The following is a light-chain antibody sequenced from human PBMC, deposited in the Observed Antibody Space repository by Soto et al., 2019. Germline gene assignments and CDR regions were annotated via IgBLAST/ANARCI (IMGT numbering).Light chain of an antibody. J-gene: IGKJ1*01. CDR1: QSIATSQ. CDR2: GAS. CDR3: QQFAASPRT. Sequence: EIVLTQSPGTLSLSPVERATLFCRASQSIATSQLSWYQQKPGQAPRLLIGASTRATGIPDRFSDSGSGTDLTLTISRLEPEDFAVYYCQQFAASPRTFGKGTKVDIK. V-gene: IGKV3-20*01.